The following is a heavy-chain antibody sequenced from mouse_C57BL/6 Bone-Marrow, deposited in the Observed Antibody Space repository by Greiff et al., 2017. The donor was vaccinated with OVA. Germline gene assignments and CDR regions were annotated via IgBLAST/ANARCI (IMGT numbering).Heavy chain of an antibody. D-gene: IGHD1-1*01. V-gene: IGHV1-9*01. CDR3: AREGPIYYYGSSHFDY. CDR2: LLPGSGST. Sequence: VQLQESGAELMKPGASVKLSCKATGYTFTGYWIEWVKQRPGHGLEWIGELLPGSGSTNYNEKFKGKATFTADTSSNTAYMQLSSLTTEDSAIYYCAREGPIYYYGSSHFDYWGQGTTLTVSS. CDR1: GYTFTGYW. J-gene: IGHJ2*01.